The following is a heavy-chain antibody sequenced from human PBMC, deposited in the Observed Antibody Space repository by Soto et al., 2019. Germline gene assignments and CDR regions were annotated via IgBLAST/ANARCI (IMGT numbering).Heavy chain of an antibody. CDR1: GGSISDGYY. V-gene: IGHV4-31*03. J-gene: IGHJ5*01. CDR3: ARRDRSGYSYWLDT. D-gene: IGHD3-22*01. Sequence: SETLSLTCSVSGGSISDGYYWSWIRQHPGKGLEWIGSISYSGSTSYNPSLKSRLTISVDRSKSQFSLNLSSVTAADTAVYYCARRDRSGYSYWLDT. CDR2: ISYSGST.